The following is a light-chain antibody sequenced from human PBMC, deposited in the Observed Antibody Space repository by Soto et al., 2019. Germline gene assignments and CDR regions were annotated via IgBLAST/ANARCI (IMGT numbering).Light chain of an antibody. J-gene: IGLJ1*01. V-gene: IGLV1-40*01. Sequence: QSVLTQPPSVSGAPGQRVTISCTGSSSNIGAGYDVHWYQQFPGTAPKLLIYANNNRPTGVPDRFSASKSGTSPSLAITGIHAYDVAYYYCQSYDTNLGVGFGTVTELTVL. CDR3: QSYDTNLGVG. CDR1: SSNIGAGYD. CDR2: ANN.